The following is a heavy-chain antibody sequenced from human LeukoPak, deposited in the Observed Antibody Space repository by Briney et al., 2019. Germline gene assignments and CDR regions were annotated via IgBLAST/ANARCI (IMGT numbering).Heavy chain of an antibody. Sequence: GGSLRLPCAASGFTFSSHWMHWVRQAPGKGLVWVSRITNDGSGATYADSVKGRFTISRDNGKNTLYLQMNSLRPEDTAVYYCARDRPHNWFDPWGQGTLVTVSS. CDR1: GFTFSSHW. V-gene: IGHV3-74*01. J-gene: IGHJ5*02. CDR2: ITNDGSGA. CDR3: ARDRPHNWFDP.